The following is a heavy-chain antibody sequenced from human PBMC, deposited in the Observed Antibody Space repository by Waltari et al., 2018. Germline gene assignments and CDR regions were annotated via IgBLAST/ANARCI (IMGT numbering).Heavy chain of an antibody. D-gene: IGHD5-18*01. Sequence: EVQLVESGGGLVKPGESQRLSCAASGFTFSTYSMNWVRQAPGKGLVCVSSISISSSYIYYADSVKGRFTISRDNAKNSLSLQMNSLRAEDTAVYYCARAHSYGSSDYYYMDVWGNGTTVTVSS. V-gene: IGHV3-21*02. CDR3: ARAHSYGSSDYYYMDV. J-gene: IGHJ6*03. CDR2: ISISSSYI. CDR1: GFTFSTYS.